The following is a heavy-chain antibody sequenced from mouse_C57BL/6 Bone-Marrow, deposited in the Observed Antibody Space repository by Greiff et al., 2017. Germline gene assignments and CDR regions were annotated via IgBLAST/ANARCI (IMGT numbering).Heavy chain of an antibody. CDR1: GYTFTDYE. V-gene: IGHV1-15*01. J-gene: IGHJ1*03. D-gene: IGHD1-1*02. CDR2: IDPETGGT. Sequence: VQLQQSGAELVRPGASVTLSCKASGYTFTDYEMHWVKQTPVHGLEWIGAIDPETGGTAYNQKFKGKAILTADKSSSTAYMELRSLTSEDSVVYYCTRWGSRYFDVWGTGTTVTVSA. CDR3: TRWGSRYFDV.